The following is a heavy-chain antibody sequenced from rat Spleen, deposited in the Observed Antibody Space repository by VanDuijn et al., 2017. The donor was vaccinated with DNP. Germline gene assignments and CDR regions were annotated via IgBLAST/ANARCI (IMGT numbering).Heavy chain of an antibody. Sequence: QVQLKESGPGLVQPSQTLSLTCTVSGFSLTTNSVHWVRQPPGKGLEWIGTIWSGGGTDYKSALKSRLSISRDTSKSQVLLKMNSLQSEDTAMYFCARDWYFDFWGPGTMVTVSS. V-gene: IGHV2-1*01. CDR2: IWSGGGT. CDR3: ARDWYFDF. J-gene: IGHJ1*01. CDR1: GFSLTTNS.